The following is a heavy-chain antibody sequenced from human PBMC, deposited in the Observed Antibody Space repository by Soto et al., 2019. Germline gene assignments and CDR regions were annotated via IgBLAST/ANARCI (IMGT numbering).Heavy chain of an antibody. D-gene: IGHD3-10*01. CDR2: IYYSGST. CDR3: ARGRGLYYYGSGSYGDLDY. Sequence: QVQLQESGPGLVKPSQTLSLTCTVSGGSISSGGYYWSWIRQHPGKGLEWIGYIYYSGSTSYNPSLKRRVTISVDTSKNQFSLKLSSVTAADTAVYYCARGRGLYYYGSGSYGDLDYWGQGTLVTVSS. CDR1: GGSISSGGYY. V-gene: IGHV4-31*03. J-gene: IGHJ4*02.